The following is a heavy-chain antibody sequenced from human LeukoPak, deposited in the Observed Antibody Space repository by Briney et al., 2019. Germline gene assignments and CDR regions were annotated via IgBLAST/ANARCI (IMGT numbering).Heavy chain of an antibody. J-gene: IGHJ6*02. CDR3: AREERLSGSYSYGMDV. CDR1: GFTFSSYW. V-gene: IGHV3-21*01. Sequence: GGSLRLSCAASGFTFSSYWMNWARQAPGKGLEWVSSISSSSSYIYYADSVKGRFTISRDNAKNSLYLQMNSLRAEDTAVYYCAREERLSGSYSYGMDVWGQGTTVTVSS. D-gene: IGHD1-26*01. CDR2: ISSSSSYI.